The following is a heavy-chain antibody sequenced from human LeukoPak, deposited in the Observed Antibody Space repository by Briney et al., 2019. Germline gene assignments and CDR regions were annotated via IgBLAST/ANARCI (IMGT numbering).Heavy chain of an antibody. CDR3: ASSKQWLSTQFDY. J-gene: IGHJ4*02. V-gene: IGHV3-9*03. D-gene: IGHD6-19*01. CDR1: GFTFDDYA. Sequence: GGSLRLSCAASGFTFDDYAMHWVRQAPGKGLEWVSGISWNSGSIGYADSVKGRFTISRDNAKNSLYLQMNSLRAKDMALYYCASSKQWLSTQFDYWGQGTLVTVSS. CDR2: ISWNSGSI.